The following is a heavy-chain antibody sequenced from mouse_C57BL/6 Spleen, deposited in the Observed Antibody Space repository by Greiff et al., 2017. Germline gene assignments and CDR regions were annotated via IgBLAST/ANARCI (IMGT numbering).Heavy chain of an antibody. Sequence: KESCKASGYTFTSYWMHWVKQRPGRGLEWIGRIDPNSGGTKYNEKFKSKATLTVDKPSRTAYMQLSSLTSEDSAVYYCARWVTSSSYVDAMDYWGKGTSVTVSS. CDR3: ARWVTSSSYVDAMDY. CDR1: GYTFTSYW. D-gene: IGHD1-1*01. J-gene: IGHJ4*01. CDR2: IDPNSGGT. V-gene: IGHV1-72*01.